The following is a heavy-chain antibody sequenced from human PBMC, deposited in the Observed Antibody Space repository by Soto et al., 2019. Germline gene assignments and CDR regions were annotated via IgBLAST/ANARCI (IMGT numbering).Heavy chain of an antibody. CDR2: IIPIFGTA. D-gene: IGHD6-6*01. CDR3: ARGNYSSSPFYYYYYMDV. Sequence: ASVKVSCEASGGTFSSYASSWVRQAPGQGLEWMGGIIPIFGTANYAQKFQGRVTITADESTSTAYMELSPVTAADTAVYYCARGNYSSSPFYYYYYMDVWGKGTTVTVSS. CDR1: GGTFSSYA. V-gene: IGHV1-69*13. J-gene: IGHJ6*03.